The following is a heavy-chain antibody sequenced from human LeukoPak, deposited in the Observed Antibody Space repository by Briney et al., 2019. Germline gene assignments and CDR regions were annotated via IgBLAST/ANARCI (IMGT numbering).Heavy chain of an antibody. J-gene: IGHJ4*02. D-gene: IGHD4-23*01. V-gene: IGHV4-59*01. CDR3: ARDRYGGNSPFDY. Sequence: PSETLSLTCTVSGGSLSSYYWSWIRQPPAKGLEWIGYIYYSGSTNYNPSLQSRVTISVDTSKNQFSLKLSSVTAADTAVYYCARDRYGGNSPFDYWGQGTLGTVSS. CDR2: IYYSGST. CDR1: GGSLSSYY.